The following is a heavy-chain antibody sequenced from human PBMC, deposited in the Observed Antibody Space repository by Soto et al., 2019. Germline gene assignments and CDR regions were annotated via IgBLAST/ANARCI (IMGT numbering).Heavy chain of an antibody. V-gene: IGHV4-59*01. CDR2: IYYSRST. CDR1: GGSISSYY. Sequence: SETLSLTCTVSGGSISSYYWSWIRQPPGKGLEWIGYIYYSRSTNYNPSLKSRVTISVDTSKNQFSLKLSSVTAADTAVYYCARVSHPGYSGYDYYFDFWGQGTLVTVSS. D-gene: IGHD5-12*01. CDR3: ARVSHPGYSGYDYYFDF. J-gene: IGHJ4*02.